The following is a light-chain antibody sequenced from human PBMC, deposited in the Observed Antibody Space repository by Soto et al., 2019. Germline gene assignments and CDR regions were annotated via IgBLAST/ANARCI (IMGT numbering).Light chain of an antibody. J-gene: IGKJ2*01. Sequence: EIVLTQSPGTLSLSPGERATLSCRANQSFTGSYLAWFQQKPGQAPRLLIYGASTRATGIPDRFSGSGSGTDFTLTISGLAPEDFAVYYCQHYDSLPHTFGQGTKL. V-gene: IGKV3-20*01. CDR1: QSFTGSY. CDR3: QHYDSLPHT. CDR2: GAS.